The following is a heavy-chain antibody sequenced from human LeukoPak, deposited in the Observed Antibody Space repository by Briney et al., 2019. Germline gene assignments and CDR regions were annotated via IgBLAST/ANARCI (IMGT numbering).Heavy chain of an antibody. D-gene: IGHD2-15*01. CDR3: AREGDLVVVAATGGGFDY. J-gene: IGHJ4*02. Sequence: ASVKVSCKASGYTFTGYYMHWVRQAPGQGLEWMGWINPNSGGTNYAQKFQGRVTMTRDTSISTAYMELSRLRSDDTAVYYCAREGDLVVVAATGGGFDYWGQGTLVTVSS. CDR2: INPNSGGT. V-gene: IGHV1-2*02. CDR1: GYTFTGYY.